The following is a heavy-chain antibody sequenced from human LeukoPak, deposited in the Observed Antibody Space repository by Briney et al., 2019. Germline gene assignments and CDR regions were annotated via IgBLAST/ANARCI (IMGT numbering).Heavy chain of an antibody. CDR3: ARSDGYGLVGI. J-gene: IGHJ3*02. CDR1: GGSINTPNYY. V-gene: IGHV4-39*07. CDR2: IFYSGGT. D-gene: IGHD3-10*01. Sequence: SETLSLTCTVSGGSINTPNYYWGWIRQTPGKGLEWIGNIFYSGGTYYSPSLTSRVTISLDTSRNQFSLNLSSVTAADTAVYYCARSDGYGLVGIWGQGTMVTVSS.